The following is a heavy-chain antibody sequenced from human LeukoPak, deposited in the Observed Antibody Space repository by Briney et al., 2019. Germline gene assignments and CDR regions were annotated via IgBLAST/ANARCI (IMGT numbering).Heavy chain of an antibody. CDR1: GFTFSSYS. V-gene: IGHV3-21*01. CDR3: ARDGGYSSGFDY. Sequence: GGSLRLSCAASGFTFSSYSMNWVRQAPGKGLEWVSSISSSSSYIYYADSVKGRFTISRDNAKNSLYPQMNSLRAEDTAVYYCARDGGYSSGFDYWGQGTLVTVSS. J-gene: IGHJ4*02. CDR2: ISSSSSYI. D-gene: IGHD6-19*01.